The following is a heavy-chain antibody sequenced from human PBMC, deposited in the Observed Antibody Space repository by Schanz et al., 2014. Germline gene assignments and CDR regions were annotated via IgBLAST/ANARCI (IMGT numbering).Heavy chain of an antibody. CDR2: ISPSSSYI. V-gene: IGHV3-21*02. J-gene: IGHJ5*02. D-gene: IGHD2-8*01. CDR3: ASRSVYAPT. Sequence: EVQLVESGGGLVRPGDSLRLSCAASGFTFSSYNINWVRQAPGKGLEYISSISPSSSYIYYADSVKGRFTISRDNAKNSLYLQMNSLRAEDAAVYYCASRSVYAPTWGQGILVTVSS. CDR1: GFTFSSYN.